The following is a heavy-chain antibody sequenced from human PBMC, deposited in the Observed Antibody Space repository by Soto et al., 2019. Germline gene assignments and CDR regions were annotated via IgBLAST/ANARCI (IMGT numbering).Heavy chain of an antibody. V-gene: IGHV1-3*01. CDR1: GYTFTSYA. CDR2: INAGNGNT. CDR3: ARAIPISIPTLVVLVRGVIPVYYMDV. J-gene: IGHJ6*03. D-gene: IGHD3-10*01. Sequence: QVQLVQSGAEVKKPGASVKVSCKASGYTFTSYAMHWVRQAPGQRLEWMGWINAGNGNTKYSQKFQGRVTITRDTSASTAYMELSSLRSEDTAVYYCARAIPISIPTLVVLVRGVIPVYYMDVWGKGTTVTVSS.